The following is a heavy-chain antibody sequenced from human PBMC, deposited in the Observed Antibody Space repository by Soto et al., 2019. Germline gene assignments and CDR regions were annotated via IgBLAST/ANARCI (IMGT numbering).Heavy chain of an antibody. D-gene: IGHD2-8*02. V-gene: IGHV3-23*01. J-gene: IGHJ3*02. CDR3: AKATAPGGGAFDS. CDR1: GFPFDDFA. Sequence: GGSLRLSCAASGFPFDDFAINWVRQAPGKGLAWVSTILVDGRTFYVDSVKVRFPISLASSHNTVYLHMHILTAGYTALYYFAKATAPGGGAFDSCGQG. CDR2: ILVDGRT.